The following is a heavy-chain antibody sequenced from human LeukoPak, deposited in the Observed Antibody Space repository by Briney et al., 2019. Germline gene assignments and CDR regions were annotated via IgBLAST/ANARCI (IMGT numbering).Heavy chain of an antibody. CDR1: GITFSESA. D-gene: IGHD6-19*01. Sequence: GGSLRLSCAASGITFSESAMSWVRQAPGKGLEWVSAITDSGVKTYYADSVKGRFTISRDNSKNTLYLQMNSLRAEDTAVYYCAKGGSGWTIFDYWGQGTLVTVSS. V-gene: IGHV3-23*01. CDR2: ITDSGVKT. J-gene: IGHJ4*02. CDR3: AKGGSGWTIFDY.